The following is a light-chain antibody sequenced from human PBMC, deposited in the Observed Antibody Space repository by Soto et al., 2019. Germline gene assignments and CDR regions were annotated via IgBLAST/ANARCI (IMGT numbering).Light chain of an antibody. Sequence: EIVLTQSPGTLSLSPGERATLSCRASQSVSSSYLAWYQQKPGQAPRLLIDGASSRATGIPHRFSGSGSGTDFTLTISRLEPEDFAVYYCQQYCSSPWTFGQGTKVEIK. V-gene: IGKV3-20*01. CDR1: QSVSSSY. CDR3: QQYCSSPWT. CDR2: GAS. J-gene: IGKJ1*01.